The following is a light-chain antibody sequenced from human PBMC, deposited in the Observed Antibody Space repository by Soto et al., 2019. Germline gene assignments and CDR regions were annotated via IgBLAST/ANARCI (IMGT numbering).Light chain of an antibody. CDR1: QSFSSY. CDR3: QQRSNWPLT. CDR2: DAS. Sequence: LTQSPATLSLSPWEREKIYCRASQSFSSYLAWYQQKPGQVPRLLIYDASNRATGIPARFSGSGSGTDFTLTISSLEPEDFAVYYCQQRSNWPLTFGGGTKVDI. V-gene: IGKV3-11*01. J-gene: IGKJ4*01.